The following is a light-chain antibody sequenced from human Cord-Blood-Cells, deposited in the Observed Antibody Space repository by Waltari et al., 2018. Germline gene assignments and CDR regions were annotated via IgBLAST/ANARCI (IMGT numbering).Light chain of an antibody. CDR1: QSVLYSSNNKNY. Sequence: DIVMTQSPDSLAVSLGERATIHCKSSQSVLYSSNNKNYLAWYQQKPGQPPKLLIYWASTRESGVPDRFSGSGSGTDFTLTISSLQAEDVAVYYCQQYYSTPRTFGQGPRWKSN. CDR3: QQYYSTPRT. CDR2: WAS. J-gene: IGKJ1*01. V-gene: IGKV4-1*01.